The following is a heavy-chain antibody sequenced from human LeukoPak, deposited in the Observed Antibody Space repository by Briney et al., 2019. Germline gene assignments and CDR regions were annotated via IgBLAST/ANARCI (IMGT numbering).Heavy chain of an antibody. CDR2: ISGSDGNT. Sequence: GESLRLSCAASGFTFSKYAMSWVRQAPGNGLEWVSSISGSDGNTFYADSVKGRFTISRDNSKNTLSLQMNNLRAEDTALYYCARDSSVPYGITDWGQGTLVTVSS. CDR3: ARDSSVPYGITD. D-gene: IGHD4-17*01. J-gene: IGHJ4*02. V-gene: IGHV3-23*01. CDR1: GFTFSKYA.